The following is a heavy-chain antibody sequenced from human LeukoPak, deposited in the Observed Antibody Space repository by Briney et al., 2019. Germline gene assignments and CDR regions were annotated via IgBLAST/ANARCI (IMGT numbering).Heavy chain of an antibody. CDR2: IYSGGST. J-gene: IGHJ4*02. CDR1: GVTASSNY. V-gene: IGHV3-66*02. Sequence: PGGSLRLSCATSGVTASSNYMKWVRHAPGKGVERVSVIYSGGSTYYADSVKGRVTISRDNSKNPLYFQMSSLRAEDTAVYYCARGLAGTFSFDYWGQGVLVTVSS. CDR3: ARGLAGTFSFDY. D-gene: IGHD6-13*01.